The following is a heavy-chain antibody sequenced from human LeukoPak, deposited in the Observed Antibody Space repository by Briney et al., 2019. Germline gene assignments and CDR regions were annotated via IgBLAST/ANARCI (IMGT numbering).Heavy chain of an antibody. V-gene: IGHV4-59*01. J-gene: IGHJ5*02. CDR3: ARGGIGGSWYYWFDP. CDR2: IYYSGST. Sequence: PSETLSLTCTVSGGSISSYYWSWIRQPPGKGLEWIGYIYYSGSTNYNPSLKSRVTISVDTSKNQFSLKLSSVTAADTAVYYCARGGIGGSWYYWFDPWGQGTLVTVSS. D-gene: IGHD6-13*01. CDR1: GGSISSYY.